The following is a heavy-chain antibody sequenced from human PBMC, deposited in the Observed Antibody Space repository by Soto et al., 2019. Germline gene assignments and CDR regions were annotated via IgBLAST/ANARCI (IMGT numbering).Heavy chain of an antibody. J-gene: IGHJ4*02. CDR1: GGTFSSYA. Sequence: ASVKVSCKASGGTFSSYAISWVRQAPGQGLEWMGGIIPIFGTANYAQKFQGRVTSTSDESTGTAYMELRSLRSEDMAVYSCAREARWAMVRGVIIPSHFDYWGQGTLVTVSS. CDR2: IIPIFGTA. CDR3: AREARWAMVRGVIIPSHFDY. V-gene: IGHV1-69*13. D-gene: IGHD3-10*01.